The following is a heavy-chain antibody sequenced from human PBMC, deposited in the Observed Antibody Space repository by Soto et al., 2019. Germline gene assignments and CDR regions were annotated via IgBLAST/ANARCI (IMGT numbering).Heavy chain of an antibody. CDR3: AIHQSPTTSENWFDP. V-gene: IGHV1-18*01. Sequence: QVPLVQSGVEVKTPGASVKVSCQASGYTFFTYAISWVRQAPGQGLEWMGWISTYSGDTKYAQKFQGRVNMTTDTATTTAYLEQKSLRSDDTDVNYCAIHQSPTTSENWFDPWGQGTLVTGSS. D-gene: IGHD5-12*01. J-gene: IGHJ5*02. CDR2: ISTYSGDT. CDR1: GYTFFTYA.